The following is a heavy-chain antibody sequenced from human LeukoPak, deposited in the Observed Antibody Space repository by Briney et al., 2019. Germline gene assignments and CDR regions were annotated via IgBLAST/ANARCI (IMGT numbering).Heavy chain of an antibody. D-gene: IGHD3-3*01. V-gene: IGHV1-46*01. CDR1: GYTFTSYD. CDR2: INPSGGST. CDR3: ARGGGYDFWSGYYRPGDYYYMDV. J-gene: IGHJ6*03. Sequence: ASVKVSCKASGYTFTSYDINWVRQAPGQGLEWMGIINPSGGSTSYAQKFQGRVTMTRDTSTSTVYMELSSLRSEDTAVYYCARGGGYDFWSGYYRPGDYYYMDVWGKGTTVTVSS.